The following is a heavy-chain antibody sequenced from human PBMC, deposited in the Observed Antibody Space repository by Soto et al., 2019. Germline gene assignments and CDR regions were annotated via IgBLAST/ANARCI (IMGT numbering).Heavy chain of an antibody. CDR2: ISGSGGST. J-gene: IGHJ4*02. CDR1: GFTCSSYA. Sequence: PGGPLRLSCAAAGFTCSSYAMSWVRQAPGKGLEWVSAISGSGGSTYYADSVRGRFTISRDNSKNTLYLQMNSLRAEDTAVYYCAKAITMLFDYWGQGTLVTVSS. V-gene: IGHV3-23*01. D-gene: IGHD3-10*02. CDR3: AKAITMLFDY.